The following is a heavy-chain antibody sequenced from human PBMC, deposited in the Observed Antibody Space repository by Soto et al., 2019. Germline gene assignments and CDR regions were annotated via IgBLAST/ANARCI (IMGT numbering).Heavy chain of an antibody. CDR2: INPHGGST. Sequence: ASVKVSCKAPGDTFTSYYLNWVRQAPGQGLEWMGVINPHGGSTKYAQKFQGRVTMTRDTSRRTVYMELRSLRYDDTAIYYCARSSGGNFGIIIEGSNWFDPWGQGTLVTVSS. CDR1: GDTFTSYY. V-gene: IGHV1-46*01. CDR3: ARSSGGNFGIIIEGSNWFDP. D-gene: IGHD3-3*01. J-gene: IGHJ5*02.